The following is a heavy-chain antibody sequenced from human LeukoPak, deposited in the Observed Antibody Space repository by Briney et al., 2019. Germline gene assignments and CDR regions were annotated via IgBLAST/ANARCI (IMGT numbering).Heavy chain of an antibody. CDR1: GFTFNSYA. CDR3: ARSHYYSSGSYIY. Sequence: PGGSLRLPCAASGFTFNSYAMHWVRQAPGKGLEWVAVISYDGSNIYYADSVKGRFTISRDNSKNTVYLQMNSLRVEDTAVYYCARSHYYSSGSYIYWGQGTLVTVSS. CDR2: ISYDGSNI. V-gene: IGHV3-30-3*01. J-gene: IGHJ4*02. D-gene: IGHD3-10*01.